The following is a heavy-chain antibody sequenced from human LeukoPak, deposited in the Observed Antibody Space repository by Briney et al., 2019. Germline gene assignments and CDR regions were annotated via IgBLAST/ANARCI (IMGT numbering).Heavy chain of an antibody. J-gene: IGHJ6*02. CDR1: GGSISSGDYC. D-gene: IGHD6-13*01. CDR3: ARDRQQPNYGMDV. CDR2: IYYSGST. V-gene: IGHV4-30-4*01. Sequence: SETLSLTCTVSGGSISSGDYCWSWIRQPPGKGLEWIGYIYYSGSTYYKPSLKSRVTISVDTSKNQFSLKLSSVTAADTAVYYCARDRQQPNYGMDVWGQGTTVTVSS.